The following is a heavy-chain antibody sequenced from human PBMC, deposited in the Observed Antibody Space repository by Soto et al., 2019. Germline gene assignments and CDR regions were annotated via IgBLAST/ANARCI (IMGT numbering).Heavy chain of an antibody. J-gene: IGHJ6*02. V-gene: IGHV5-51*01. CDR2: IYPGDSVT. Sequence: GESLKISCKGSGYSFTSYWIGWVRQMPGKGLEWMGIIYPGDSVTRYSPSFQGQVTISADKSISTAYLQWSSLKASDTAMYYCARWGEQQLASYYYYGMDVWGQGTTVTVSS. CDR1: GYSFTSYW. CDR3: ARWGEQQLASYYYYGMDV. D-gene: IGHD6-13*01.